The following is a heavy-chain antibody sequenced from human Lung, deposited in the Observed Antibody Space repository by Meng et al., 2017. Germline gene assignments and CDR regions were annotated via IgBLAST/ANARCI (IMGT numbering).Heavy chain of an antibody. CDR1: GGSFSDYY. Sequence: AQLQQGVAGLLKPSETLSLTCVVSGGSFSDYYWSWIRQPPGKGLEWIGEINHSGSTNYNPSLESRATISVDTSQNNLSLKLSSVTAADSAVYYCARGPTTMAHDFDYWGQGTLVTVSS. CDR2: INHSGST. J-gene: IGHJ4*02. D-gene: IGHD4-11*01. CDR3: ARGPTTMAHDFDY. V-gene: IGHV4-34*01.